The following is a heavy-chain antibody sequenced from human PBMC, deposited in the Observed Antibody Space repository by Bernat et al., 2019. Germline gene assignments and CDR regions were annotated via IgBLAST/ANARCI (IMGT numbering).Heavy chain of an antibody. CDR1: GFTFSSRW. CDR3: ATGGTASFDY. CDR2: INNEGGST. V-gene: IGHV3-74*01. D-gene: IGHD5-18*01. J-gene: IGHJ4*02. Sequence: EVQLVESGGGLVQPGGSLRLSCAASGFTFSSRWMHWVRQAPGKGLVWVSRINNEGGSTTYADSVKGRLIISRDTAKDTLYLQMNSLRAEDTAVYYCATGGTASFDYWGQGTLVTVSS.